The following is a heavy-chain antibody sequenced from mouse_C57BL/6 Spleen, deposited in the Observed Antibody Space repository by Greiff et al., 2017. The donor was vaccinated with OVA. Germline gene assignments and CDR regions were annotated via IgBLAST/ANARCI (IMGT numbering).Heavy chain of an antibody. J-gene: IGHJ4*01. V-gene: IGHV1-22*01. CDR2: INPNNGGT. CDR3: AAYYSNPYAMDY. D-gene: IGHD2-5*01. CDR1: GYTFTDYN. Sequence: EVKLMESGPELVKPGASVKMSCKASGYTFTDYNMHWVKQSHGKSLEWIGYINPNNGGTSYNQKFKGKATLTVNKSSSTAYMELRSLTSEDSAVYYCAAYYSNPYAMDYWGQGTSVTVSS.